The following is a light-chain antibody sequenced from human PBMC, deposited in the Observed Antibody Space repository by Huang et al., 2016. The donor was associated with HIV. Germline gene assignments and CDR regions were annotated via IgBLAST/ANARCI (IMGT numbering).Light chain of an antibody. J-gene: IGKJ1*01. Sequence: EIVMTQSPATLSVSPGERATLSCRAGQSVSSNLAWYQQKPGQAPRLLIYGATTGATGIPARFSGSGSGTEFTLTISSLQSEDFAVYYCQQYNNWPRTFGQGTKVDIK. CDR1: QSVSSN. V-gene: IGKV3-15*01. CDR3: QQYNNWPRT. CDR2: GAT.